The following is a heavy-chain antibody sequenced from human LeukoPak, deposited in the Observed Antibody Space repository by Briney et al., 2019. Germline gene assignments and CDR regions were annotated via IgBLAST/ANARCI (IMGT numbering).Heavy chain of an antibody. D-gene: IGHD1-7*01. CDR3: ARTDNWNYGMAFDY. J-gene: IGHJ4*02. Sequence: ASVKVSCKASGYTFTSYGISWVRQAPGQGLEWMGWISAYNGNTNYAQKLQGRVTMTTDTSTGTAYMELRSLRSDDTAVYYCARTDNWNYGMAFDYWGQGTLVTVSS. CDR1: GYTFTSYG. CDR2: ISAYNGNT. V-gene: IGHV1-18*01.